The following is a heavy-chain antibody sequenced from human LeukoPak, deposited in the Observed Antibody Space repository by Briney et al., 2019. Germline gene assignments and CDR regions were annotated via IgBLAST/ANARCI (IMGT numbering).Heavy chain of an antibody. CDR1: GDSVSSNSGA. CDR2: TYYRSKWYS. CDR3: ASLHSQGV. J-gene: IGHJ4*02. Sequence: SQTLSLTCAISGDSVSSNSGAWNWIRQSPSRGLEWLGRTYYRSKWYSEYAASVKGRISINPDTSKNQFSLRLNSVTPEDTAVYYCASLHSQGVWGQGTLVTVSS. D-gene: IGHD2-21*01. V-gene: IGHV6-1*01.